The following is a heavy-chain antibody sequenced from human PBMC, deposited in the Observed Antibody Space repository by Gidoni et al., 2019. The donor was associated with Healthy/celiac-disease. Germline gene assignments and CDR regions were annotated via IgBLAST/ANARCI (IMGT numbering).Heavy chain of an antibody. V-gene: IGHV4-4*02. J-gene: IGHJ4*02. CDR1: GGSISRSNW. D-gene: IGHD3-10*01. CDR3: ARLESDYGSGIAL. Sequence: QVQLQASGPGLVKPSGTLSLTCAVAGGSISRSNWWSWVRQPPGKGLEWIGEIYHSGSTNYNPSIKSRVTISVDKSKNQFSLKLSSVTAADTAVYYWARLESDYGSGIALWGQGTLVTVSS. CDR2: IYHSGST.